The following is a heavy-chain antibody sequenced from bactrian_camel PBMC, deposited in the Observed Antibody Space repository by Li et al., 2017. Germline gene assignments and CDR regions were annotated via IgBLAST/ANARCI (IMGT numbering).Heavy chain of an antibody. CDR3: AADYGYLYSPFGY. J-gene: IGHJ6*01. V-gene: IGHV3S35*01. D-gene: IGHD1*01. Sequence: VQLVESGGGSVQSGGSLRLSCAASGYDFGSHCMGWLRQAPGKEREWVGHGYHLGGVTAYSDSAKGRFTISRDIAKNTVNLRMNSLIPEDTAVYYCAADYGYLYSPFGYWGQGTQVTVS. CDR2: GYHLGGVT. CDR1: GYDFGSHC.